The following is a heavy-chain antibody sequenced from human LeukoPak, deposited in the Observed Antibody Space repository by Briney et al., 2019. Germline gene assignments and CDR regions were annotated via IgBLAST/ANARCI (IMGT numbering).Heavy chain of an antibody. CDR2: ISAYNGST. J-gene: IGHJ6*02. CDR3: ARDDKNCSGGSCYSPYYYYGMDV. CDR1: GYTFTSYG. D-gene: IGHD2-15*01. Sequence: ASVKVSCKASGYTFTSYGISWVRQAPGQGLEWMGWISAYNGSTNYAQKLQGRVTMTTDTSTSTAYMELRSLRPDDTAVYYCARDDKNCSGGSCYSPYYYYGMDVWGQGTTVTVSS. V-gene: IGHV1-18*01.